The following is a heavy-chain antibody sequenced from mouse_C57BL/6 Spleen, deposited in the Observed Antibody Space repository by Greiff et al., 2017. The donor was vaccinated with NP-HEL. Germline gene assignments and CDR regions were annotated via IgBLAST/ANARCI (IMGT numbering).Heavy chain of an antibody. D-gene: IGHD2-2*01. CDR2: ISSGSSTI. CDR3: ARRGGYDGRGYYAMDY. J-gene: IGHJ4*01. V-gene: IGHV5-17*01. Sequence: EVMLVESGGGLVKPGGSLKLSCAASGFTFSDYGMHWVRQAPEKGLEWVAYISSGSSTIYYADTVKGRFTTSRDNAKTTLFLQMTSLRSEDTAMYYCARRGGYDGRGYYAMDYWGQGTSVTVSS. CDR1: GFTFSDYG.